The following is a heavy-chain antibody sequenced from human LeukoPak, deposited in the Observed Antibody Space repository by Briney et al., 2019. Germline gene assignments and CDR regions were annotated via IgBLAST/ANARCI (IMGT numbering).Heavy chain of an antibody. CDR2: IIPIFGTA. CDR3: ARVSYYYGLGSPKYMDV. V-gene: IGHV1-69*05. CDR1: GGTFTSYA. J-gene: IGHJ6*03. Sequence: SVKVSCKASGGTFTSYAISWVRQAPGQGLEWMGGIIPIFGTANYAQKFQGRVTITTDESTSTAYMELSSLRSEDTAVYYCARVSYYYGLGSPKYMDVWGKGTTVTVSS. D-gene: IGHD3-10*01.